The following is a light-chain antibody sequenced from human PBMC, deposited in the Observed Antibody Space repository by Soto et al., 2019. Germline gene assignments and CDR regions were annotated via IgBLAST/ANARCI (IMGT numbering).Light chain of an antibody. J-gene: IGKJ1*01. V-gene: IGKV3-20*01. Sequence: EIVLTQSPGSLSLSPGERATLSCRASQSVSSSYLAWYQQKPGQAPRLLVYGASSRATGIPDRFSGSGSGTDFTLTISSLQPDDFGTYYCQQFFMGWTFGQGTKVDLK. CDR2: GAS. CDR1: QSVSSSY. CDR3: QQFFMGWT.